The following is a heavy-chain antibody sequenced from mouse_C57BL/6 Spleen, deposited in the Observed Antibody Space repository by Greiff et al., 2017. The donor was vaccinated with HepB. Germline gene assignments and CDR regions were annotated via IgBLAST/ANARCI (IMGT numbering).Heavy chain of an antibody. Sequence: EVMLVESGEGLVKPGGSLKLSCAASGFTFSSYAMSWVRQTPEKRLEWVAYISSGGDYIYYADTVKGRFTISRDNARNTLYLQMSSLKSEDTAMYYCTRDDYDAGFAYWGQGTLVTVSA. J-gene: IGHJ3*01. CDR1: GFTFSSYA. CDR3: TRDDYDAGFAY. V-gene: IGHV5-9-1*02. CDR2: ISSGGDYI. D-gene: IGHD2-4*01.